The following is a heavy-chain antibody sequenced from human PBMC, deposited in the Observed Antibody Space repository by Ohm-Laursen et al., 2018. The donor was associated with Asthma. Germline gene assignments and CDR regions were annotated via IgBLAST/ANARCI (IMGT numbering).Heavy chain of an antibody. CDR3: ARMPLRGDYDYGMDV. Sequence: TQTLTLTCTFSGFSLSTRGMCVSWIRQPPGKALEWLALIDWDDDKYYSTSLKTRLTISQDTSKNQVVLTMTNMDPVDTATYYCARMPLRGDYDYGMDVWGQGTTVTVSS. D-gene: IGHD4-17*01. J-gene: IGHJ6*02. CDR2: IDWDDDK. V-gene: IGHV2-70*01. CDR1: GFSLSTRGMC.